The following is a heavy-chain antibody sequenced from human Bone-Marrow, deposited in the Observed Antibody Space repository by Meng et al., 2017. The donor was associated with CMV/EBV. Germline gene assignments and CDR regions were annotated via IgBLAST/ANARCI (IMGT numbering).Heavy chain of an antibody. J-gene: IGHJ2*01. D-gene: IGHD4-23*01. CDR1: VFSLSTSGVG. Sequence: ITLKGPVPPVANTTPTLTLTCTFSVFSLSTSGVGVGWIRQPPGKALEWLALIYWDDDTRYSPSLKSRLTITKDTSKNQVVLTMTNMDPVDTATYYCAHRGGGNGGWYFDLWGRGTLVTASS. CDR3: AHRGGGNGGWYFDL. V-gene: IGHV2-5*02. CDR2: IYWDDDT.